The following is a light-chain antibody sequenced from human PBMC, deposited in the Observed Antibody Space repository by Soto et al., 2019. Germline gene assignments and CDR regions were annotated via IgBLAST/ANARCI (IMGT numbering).Light chain of an antibody. CDR1: QTIGTY. J-gene: IGKJ1*01. Sequence: IEVTQSPSSLAASVGDRVTITCRASQTIGTYLNWYRHKSGAAPELLIYDASTLQSGVPSRFRGSGAGTDFTLTISSLQPDDFATYYCQQYNSYPWTFGQGTKVDIK. CDR2: DAS. V-gene: IGKV1-39*01. CDR3: QQYNSYPWT.